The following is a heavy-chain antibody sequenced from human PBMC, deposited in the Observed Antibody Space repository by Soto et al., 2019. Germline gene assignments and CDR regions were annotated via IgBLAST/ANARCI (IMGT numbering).Heavy chain of an antibody. CDR1: VDSITSNH. J-gene: IGHJ5*02. D-gene: IGHD4-4*01. CDR3: ARVSMSTVYWGFDP. CDR2: IYNSGTT. Sequence: PSETLYLTCAVSVDSITSNHWNCIRQPPGRGLEWIGYIYNSGTTKYNPSLKSRVIISVAMSKNQLSLKLSSVTAADTAVYYCARVSMSTVYWGFDPLGQGIRDTVSS. V-gene: IGHV4-59*01.